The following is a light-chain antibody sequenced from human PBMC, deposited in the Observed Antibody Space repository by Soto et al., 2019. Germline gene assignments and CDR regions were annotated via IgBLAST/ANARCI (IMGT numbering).Light chain of an antibody. Sequence: QSVLTQPASVSGSPGQSITISCTGTSSDVGGYNYVSSYQQHPGKAPKLMIYDVSNRPSGVSNRFSGSESGNTASLTISGLQAEDEADYYCSSYTSSTLLVVFGGGTKVTVL. V-gene: IGLV2-14*01. CDR2: DVS. J-gene: IGLJ2*01. CDR3: SSYTSSTLLVV. CDR1: SSDVGGYNY.